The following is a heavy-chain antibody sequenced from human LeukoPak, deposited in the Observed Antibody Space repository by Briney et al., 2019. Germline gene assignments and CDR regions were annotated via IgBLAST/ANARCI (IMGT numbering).Heavy chain of an antibody. CDR3: ARDGVILWFGEFYYYMDV. Sequence: PGGSLRLSCAASGFTFDDYAMHWVRQAPGKGLEWVSGISWNSGSIGYADSVKGRFTISRDNAKNSLYLQMNSLRAEDTALYYCARDGVILWFGEFYYYMDVWGKGTTVTVSS. V-gene: IGHV3-9*01. CDR1: GFTFDDYA. J-gene: IGHJ6*03. D-gene: IGHD3-10*01. CDR2: ISWNSGSI.